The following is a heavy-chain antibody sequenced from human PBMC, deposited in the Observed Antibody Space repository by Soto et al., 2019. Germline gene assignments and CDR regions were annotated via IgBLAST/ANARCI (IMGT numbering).Heavy chain of an antibody. V-gene: IGHV4-30-4*01. Sequence: SETLSLTCTVSGGSISSGDYYWSWIRRPPGKGLEWIGYIYYSGSTYYNPSLKSRVTISVDTSKNQFSLKLSSVTAADTAVYYCARDKAETLYYYYYGMDVWGQGTTVTVSS. CDR3: ARDKAETLYYYYYGMDV. CDR1: GGSISSGDYY. CDR2: IYYSGST. J-gene: IGHJ6*02.